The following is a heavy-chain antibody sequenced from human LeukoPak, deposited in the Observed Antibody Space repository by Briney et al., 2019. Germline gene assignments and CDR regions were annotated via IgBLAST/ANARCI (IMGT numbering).Heavy chain of an antibody. CDR3: AIHSYGYRH. CDR1: GYSFTTYW. CDR2: IYSGDSDT. D-gene: IGHD5-18*01. Sequence: GESLKISCEASGYSFTTYWITWVRQMPGKGLEWMAIIYSGDSDTRYSPSFQGQVTISVDKSISTAYLQWSSLKASDTAIYYCAIHSYGYRHWGQGTLVTVSS. V-gene: IGHV5-51*01. J-gene: IGHJ4*02.